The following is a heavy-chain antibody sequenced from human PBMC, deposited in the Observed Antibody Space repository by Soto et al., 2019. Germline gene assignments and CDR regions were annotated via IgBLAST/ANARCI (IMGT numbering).Heavy chain of an antibody. D-gene: IGHD7-27*01. V-gene: IGHV4-30-4*01. CDR2: IYNGGST. CDR1: GDSISNVNYC. J-gene: IGHJ4*02. Sequence: QVQLQESGPGLVKPSQTLSLTCTVSGDSISNVNYCWSWIRQPPDKGLEWIGHIYNGGSTYSNPSPRGRITISVNTSKKQFSLKPSSVNAADTAVYFRAKGPSGDKVDYWGQGTLVTVSS. CDR3: AKGPSGDKVDY.